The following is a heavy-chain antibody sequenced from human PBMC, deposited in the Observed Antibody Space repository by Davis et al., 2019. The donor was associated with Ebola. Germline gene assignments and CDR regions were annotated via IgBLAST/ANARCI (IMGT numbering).Heavy chain of an antibody. J-gene: IGHJ3*02. Sequence: SVPVSCQASRYTFTNYYMHWVRQAPAPGLEWTGMINPNDGRTIYAQKFQGRVTVTRDTSTTTVYMDLSSLRSEDTALYYCTTPGGQDSGYDVFDIWGQGTRVTVSS. CDR3: TTPGGQDSGYDVFDI. CDR2: INPNDGRT. CDR1: RYTFTNYY. D-gene: IGHD5-12*01. V-gene: IGHV1-46*03.